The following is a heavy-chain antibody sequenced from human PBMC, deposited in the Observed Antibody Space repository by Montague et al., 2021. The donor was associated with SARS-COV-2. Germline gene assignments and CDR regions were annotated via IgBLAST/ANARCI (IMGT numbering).Heavy chain of an antibody. CDR1: GYSISSGYY. CDR2: IYHSGST. V-gene: IGHV4-38-2*02. J-gene: IGHJ4*02. Sequence: SETLSLTCTVSGYSISSGYYWGWIRQPPGKGLEWIGSIYHSGSTYYNPSLKSRVTISVDTSKNQFSLQLRSVTAADTAVYYCARDVRYYDFWSGRAQTSPDYWGQGTLVTVSS. D-gene: IGHD3-3*01. CDR3: ARDVRYYDFWSGRAQTSPDY.